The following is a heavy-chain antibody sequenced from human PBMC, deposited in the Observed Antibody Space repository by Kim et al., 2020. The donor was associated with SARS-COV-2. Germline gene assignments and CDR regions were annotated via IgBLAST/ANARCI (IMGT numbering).Heavy chain of an antibody. V-gene: IGHV1-46*01. CDR2: INPSGGST. D-gene: IGHD4-17*01. CDR3: ARDRLERARSTTVVTPYFQH. Sequence: ASVKVSCKASGYTFTSYYMHWVRQAPGQGLEWMGIINPSGGSTSYAQKFQGRVTMTRDTSTSTVYMELSSLRSEDTAVYYCARDRLERARSTTVVTPYFQHWGQGTLVTVSS. J-gene: IGHJ1*01. CDR1: GYTFTSYY.